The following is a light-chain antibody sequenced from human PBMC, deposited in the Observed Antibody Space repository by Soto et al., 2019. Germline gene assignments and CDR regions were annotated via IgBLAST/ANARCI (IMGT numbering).Light chain of an antibody. CDR1: QSVSSGY. Sequence: EIVLTQSPGTLSLSPGERATLSCRASQSVSSGYLAWYQQKPGQAPRLLIHGASTRATGIPGRFSGSGSGTKFTLTIASLQPDDFATYYCQQYETFSGTFGPGTKVDIK. V-gene: IGKV3-20*01. J-gene: IGKJ1*01. CDR3: QQYETFSGT. CDR2: GAS.